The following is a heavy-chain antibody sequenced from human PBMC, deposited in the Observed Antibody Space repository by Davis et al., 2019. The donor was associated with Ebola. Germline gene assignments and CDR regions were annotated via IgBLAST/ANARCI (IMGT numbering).Heavy chain of an antibody. V-gene: IGHV3-30*04. CDR2: ISYDGSDT. CDR1: GFSISSYA. D-gene: IGHD1-14*01. CDR3: ARAGAQVYLYYYYGMDV. Sequence: GGSLRLSCVASGFSISSYAIYWVRQAPGKGLEWVTVISYDGSDTYYADSVKGRFTISRDNAKNTLYLQMDSLRGDDTAVYYCARAGAQVYLYYYYGMDVWGQGTTVTVSS. J-gene: IGHJ6*02.